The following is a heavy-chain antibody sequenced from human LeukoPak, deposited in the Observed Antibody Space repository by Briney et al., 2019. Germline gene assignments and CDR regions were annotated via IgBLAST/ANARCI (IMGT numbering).Heavy chain of an antibody. CDR2: MNQDGSKK. CDR3: ARERYDFWSGSRY. CDR1: GFTFSSYW. J-gene: IGHJ4*02. V-gene: IGHV3-7*01. D-gene: IGHD3-3*01. Sequence: GGSLRLSCAASGFTFSSYWMSWVRQAPGKGLEWVANMNQDGSKKYYVDSVRGRFTISRDNAKNSLYLQMNSLRAEDTAVYYCARERYDFWSGSRYWGQGTLVTVSS.